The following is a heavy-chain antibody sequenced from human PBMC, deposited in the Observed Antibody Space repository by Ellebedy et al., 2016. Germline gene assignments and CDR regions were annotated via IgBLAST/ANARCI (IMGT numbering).Heavy chain of an antibody. V-gene: IGHV3-9*01. CDR1: GFTFADYA. CDR2: ISWNSGSI. CDR3: AKAPVAAANPPYWYFDL. J-gene: IGHJ2*01. D-gene: IGHD6-13*01. Sequence: GGSLRLSXAASGFTFADYAMHWVRQAPGKGLEWVSGISWNSGSIGYADSVKGRFTISRDNAKNSLYLQMNSLRAENTALYYCAKAPVAAANPPYWYFDLWGRGTLVTVSS.